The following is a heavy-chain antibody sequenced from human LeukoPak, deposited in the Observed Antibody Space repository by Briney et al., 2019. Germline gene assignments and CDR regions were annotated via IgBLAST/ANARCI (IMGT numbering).Heavy chain of an antibody. D-gene: IGHD3-22*01. Sequence: GGSLRLSCAASGFTFSSYAIHWVRQAPGKGLEWVAVISYDGSNKNSADSVKGRFTISRDNSKNTLYLQMNSLRAEDTAVYYCARATYFDPFVRGAFDIWGQGTMVTVSS. V-gene: IGHV3-30*04. CDR3: ARATYFDPFVRGAFDI. CDR1: GFTFSSYA. CDR2: ISYDGSNK. J-gene: IGHJ3*02.